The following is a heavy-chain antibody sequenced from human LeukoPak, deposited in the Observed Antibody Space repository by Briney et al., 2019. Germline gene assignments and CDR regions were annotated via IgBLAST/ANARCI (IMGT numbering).Heavy chain of an antibody. V-gene: IGHV3-74*01. CDR1: GFTFSKYW. CDR3: AKGFGNFDAFDI. J-gene: IGHJ3*02. D-gene: IGHD4-23*01. CDR2: INPDDKSA. Sequence: PGGSLRLSCAASGFTFSKYWLHWLRQAPGKGLVWVSRINPDDKSASYADSVKGRFTIARDDARKTLYLQMNSLRAEDTAVYYCAKGFGNFDAFDIWGQGTMVTVSS.